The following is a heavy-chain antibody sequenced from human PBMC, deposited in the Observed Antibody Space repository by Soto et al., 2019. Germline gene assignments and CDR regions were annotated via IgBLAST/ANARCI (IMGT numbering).Heavy chain of an antibody. J-gene: IGHJ4*02. CDR2: IYPDDYDT. CDR3: ATLFKSGNGY. Sequence: GESQKISCRAAGTSINHHWICWLHQIAGKGLERMCIIYPDDYDTRYSPSFQGQVTISADKSISPAYLQWSSLRASDTAMYYCATLFKSGNGYWGQG. CDR1: GTSINHHW. D-gene: IGHD6-25*01. V-gene: IGHV5-51*07.